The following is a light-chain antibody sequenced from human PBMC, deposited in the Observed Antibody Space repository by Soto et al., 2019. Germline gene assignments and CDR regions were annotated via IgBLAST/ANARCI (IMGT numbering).Light chain of an antibody. CDR1: QSVSNNY. Sequence: DIVLTQSPGTLSLSPGERANLSCRASQSVSNNYLAWYQQKPGQAPRLLIYGASNRATGIPDRSSGSGSGTDFTLTISRLEPEDFAVYYCQQYGSSGTVGQGTKVDIK. J-gene: IGKJ1*01. CDR2: GAS. V-gene: IGKV3-20*01. CDR3: QQYGSSGT.